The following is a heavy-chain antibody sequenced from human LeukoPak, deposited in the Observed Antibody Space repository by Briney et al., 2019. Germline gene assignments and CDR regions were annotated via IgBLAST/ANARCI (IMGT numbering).Heavy chain of an antibody. D-gene: IGHD5-24*01. CDR2: IRRKGYGGTT. Sequence: GGSLRPSCTTSGFAFGDYAMSWVRQAPGKGLEWVGFIRRKGYGGTTEYAASVKGRFTISRDDSKSIAYLQMNTLKTEDTAVYYCAREAEMTTIYYFDYWGQGTLVTVSS. V-gene: IGHV3-49*04. J-gene: IGHJ4*02. CDR3: AREAEMTTIYYFDY. CDR1: GFAFGDYA.